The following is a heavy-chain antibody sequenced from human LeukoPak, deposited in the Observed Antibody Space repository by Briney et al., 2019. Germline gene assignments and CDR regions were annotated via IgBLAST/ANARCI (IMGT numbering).Heavy chain of an antibody. CDR3: ARSSDILTGYHPDY. Sequence: GGSLRLSCAVSGFTFNSCGMHWVRQAPGKGLVWVSRINSDGSSTSYADSVKGRFTISRDNAKNTLYLQMNSLRAEDTAVYYCARSSDILTGYHPDYWGQGTLVTVSS. CDR1: GFTFNSCG. V-gene: IGHV3-74*01. CDR2: INSDGSST. D-gene: IGHD3-9*01. J-gene: IGHJ4*02.